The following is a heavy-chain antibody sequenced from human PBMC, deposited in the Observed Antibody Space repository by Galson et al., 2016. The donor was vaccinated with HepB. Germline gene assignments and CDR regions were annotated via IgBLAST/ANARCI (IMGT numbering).Heavy chain of an antibody. D-gene: IGHD6-6*01. Sequence: CAISGDSVSSSATSWNWIRQSPSRGLEWLGRTYYRSKWYNDYAVSVKSRITINADTSKNQFSLQLNSVTPEDTAVYYCTTVSSSSGGRGYWGQGTLVTVS. J-gene: IGHJ4*02. CDR2: TYYRSKWYN. CDR1: GDSVSSSATS. V-gene: IGHV6-1*01. CDR3: TTVSSSSGGRGY.